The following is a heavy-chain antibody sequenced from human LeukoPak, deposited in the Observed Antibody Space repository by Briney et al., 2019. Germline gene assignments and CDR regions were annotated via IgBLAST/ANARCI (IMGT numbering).Heavy chain of an antibody. V-gene: IGHV6-1*01. CDR3: ARLGSGSNY. Sequence: NXXXQSPXXXXXXLGRTYYRSKWYTEYAVSVKSRITINPDTSKNQFSLQLSSVNPEDTAVYYCARLGSGSNYWGQGTLVTVSS. J-gene: IGHJ4*02. D-gene: IGHD3-10*01. CDR2: TYYRSKWYT.